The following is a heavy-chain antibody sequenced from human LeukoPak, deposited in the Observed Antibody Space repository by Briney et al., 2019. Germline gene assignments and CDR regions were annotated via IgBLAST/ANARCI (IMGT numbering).Heavy chain of an antibody. CDR1: GGSISSSSYY. D-gene: IGHD6-19*01. V-gene: IGHV4-39*07. CDR3: ARYSSGWSSFDY. Sequence: PSETLSLTCTVSGGSISSSSYYWGWIRQPPGKGLEWIGSIYYSGSTNYNPSLKSRVTISVDTSKNLFSLKLSSMTAADTAVYYCARYSSGWSSFDYWGQGTLVTVSS. CDR2: IYYSGST. J-gene: IGHJ4*02.